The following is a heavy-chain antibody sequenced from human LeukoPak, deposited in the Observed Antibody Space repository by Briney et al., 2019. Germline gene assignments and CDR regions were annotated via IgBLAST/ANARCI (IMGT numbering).Heavy chain of an antibody. CDR2: ISSSGNTK. CDR1: GFTFSDYY. D-gene: IGHD5-24*01. J-gene: IGHJ5*02. CDR3: ARLYDRMATITP. V-gene: IGHV3-11*01. Sequence: GGSLRLSCAASGFTFSDYYMSWIRQAPGKGLEWVSYISSSGNTKYYADSVKGRFTISRDNAKNSLYLQMNNLRAEDTAVYYCARLYDRMATITPWGQGTLVTVSS.